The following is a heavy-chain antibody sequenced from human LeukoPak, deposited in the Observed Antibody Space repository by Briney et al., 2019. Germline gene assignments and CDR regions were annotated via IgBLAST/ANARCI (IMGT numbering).Heavy chain of an antibody. Sequence: PSETLSLTCTVSGGSISSYYWSWIRQPPGRGLEWIAYVYYTGSTNYNPSLKSRVSMSVDTSMNQFSLKLNSVTAADTAVYYCARLVYYQDTFDIWGQGTLVTVSS. D-gene: IGHD3-10*01. CDR1: GGSISSYY. J-gene: IGHJ3*02. CDR2: VYYTGST. V-gene: IGHV4-59*01. CDR3: ARLVYYQDTFDI.